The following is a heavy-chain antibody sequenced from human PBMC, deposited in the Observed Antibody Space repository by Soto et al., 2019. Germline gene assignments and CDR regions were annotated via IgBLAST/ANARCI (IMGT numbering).Heavy chain of an antibody. J-gene: IGHJ4*02. CDR1: GFTFTDHY. CDR2: INSGGSNI. V-gene: IGHV3-11*01. Sequence: QVQLVESGGGLVKPGGSLRLSCTASGFTFTDHYMTWIRQAPGKGLEWFSYINSGGSNIYYADSVRGRLTISRDTAKNSVYLQMSSLRAEDTAIYYCARDMRGANWGQGTLVIVSS. D-gene: IGHD3-10*01. CDR3: ARDMRGAN.